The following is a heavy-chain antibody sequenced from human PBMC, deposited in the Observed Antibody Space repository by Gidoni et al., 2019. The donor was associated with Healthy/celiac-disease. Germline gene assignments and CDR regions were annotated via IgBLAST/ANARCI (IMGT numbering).Heavy chain of an antibody. CDR3: ARGGAYSGYDKFDY. CDR2: IYYSGST. CDR1: GGSISSGGYY. J-gene: IGHJ4*02. V-gene: IGHV4-31*03. D-gene: IGHD5-12*01. Sequence: QVQLQESGPGLVKTSQTLYLTCTVSGGSISSGGYYWSWIRQHPGKGLEWIGYIYYSGSTYYNPVLKSRVTISVDTSKNQFSLKLSSVTAADTAVYYCARGGAYSGYDKFDYWGQGTLVTVSS.